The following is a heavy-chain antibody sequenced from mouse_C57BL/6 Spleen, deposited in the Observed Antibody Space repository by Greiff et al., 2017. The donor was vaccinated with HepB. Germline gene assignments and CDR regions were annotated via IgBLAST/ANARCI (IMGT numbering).Heavy chain of an antibody. CDR2: IDPEDGDT. J-gene: IGHJ1*03. CDR1: GFNIKDYY. CDR3: TIITTVVAGDWYFDV. V-gene: IGHV14-1*01. Sequence: VQLKQSGAELVRPGASVKLSCTASGFNIKDYYMHWVKQRPEQGLEWIGRIDPEDGDTEYAPKFQGKATMTADTSSNTAYLQLSSLTSEDTAVYYCTIITTVVAGDWYFDVWGTGTTVTVSS. D-gene: IGHD1-1*01.